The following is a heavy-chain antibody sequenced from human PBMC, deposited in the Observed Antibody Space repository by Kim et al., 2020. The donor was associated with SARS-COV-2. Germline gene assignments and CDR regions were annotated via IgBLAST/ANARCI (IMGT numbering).Heavy chain of an antibody. D-gene: IGHD6-19*01. CDR2: IWYDGSNK. CDR1: GFTFSSYG. CDR3: ARVPFGLAVAIDY. V-gene: IGHV3-33*01. J-gene: IGHJ4*02. Sequence: GGSLRLSCAASGFTFSSYGMHWVRQAPGKGLEWVAVIWYDGSNKYYADSVKGRFTISRDNSKNTLYLQMNSLRAEDTAVYYCARVPFGLAVAIDYWGQGTLVTVSS.